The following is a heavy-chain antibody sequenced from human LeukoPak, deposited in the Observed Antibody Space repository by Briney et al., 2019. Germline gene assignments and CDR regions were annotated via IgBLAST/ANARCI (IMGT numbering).Heavy chain of an antibody. Sequence: PGGSLRLSCAVSGFTVNSTYMSWVRQAPGKGLEWLSIIYAGGSTYYADSMKGRFTISRDNSKNTLYLQMNSLRVEDTAVYYCGRKRNSYFDYWGQGTLVTVSS. D-gene: IGHD1-1*01. V-gene: IGHV3-53*01. CDR3: GRKRNSYFDY. J-gene: IGHJ4*02. CDR2: IYAGGST. CDR1: GFTVNSTY.